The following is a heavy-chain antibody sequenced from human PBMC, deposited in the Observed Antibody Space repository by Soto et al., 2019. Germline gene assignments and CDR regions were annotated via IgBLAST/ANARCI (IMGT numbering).Heavy chain of an antibody. CDR2: INPSGGST. V-gene: IGHV1-46*01. D-gene: IGHD6-13*01. CDR3: ARDLRYSSSWYGSEGSSGPDY. J-gene: IGHJ4*02. Sequence: ASVKVSCTASGYTFTSYYMHWVRQAPGQGLEWMGIINPSGGSTSYAQKFQGRVTMTRDTSTSTVYMELSSLRSEDTAVYYCARDLRYSSSWYGSEGSSGPDYWGQGTLVTVS. CDR1: GYTFTSYY.